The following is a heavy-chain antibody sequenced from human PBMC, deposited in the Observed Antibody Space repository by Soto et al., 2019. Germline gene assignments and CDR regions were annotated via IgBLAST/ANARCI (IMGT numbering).Heavy chain of an antibody. V-gene: IGHV1-18*04. J-gene: IGHJ3*02. CDR3: ARDITGGDFWSGYAFDI. D-gene: IGHD3-3*01. Sequence: QVQLVQSGAEVKKPGSSVKVSCKASGYTFTSYGISWVRQAPGQGLEWMGWISAYNGNTNYAQKLQGRVTMTTDTSTSTAYMELRSLRSDDTAVYYCARDITGGDFWSGYAFDIWGQGTMVTVSS. CDR1: GYTFTSYG. CDR2: ISAYNGNT.